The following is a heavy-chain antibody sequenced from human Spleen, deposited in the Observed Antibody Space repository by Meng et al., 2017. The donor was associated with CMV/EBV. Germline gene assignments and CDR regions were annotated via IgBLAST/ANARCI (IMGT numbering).Heavy chain of an antibody. D-gene: IGHD2-2*01. V-gene: IGHV3-11*04. J-gene: IGHJ6*02. CDR3: ARDMDRIVVPAALPTQRVGMDV. CDR1: GFTFSDYY. CDR2: ISNSGVSYMTNGGST. Sequence: GGSLRLSCAASGFTFSDYYMSWIRQAPGKGLEWISYISNSGVSYMTNGGSTYYTDSVKGRFTISRDNAKNSLYLQMNSLRAEDTAVYYCARDMDRIVVPAALPTQRVGMDVWDQGTTVTVSS.